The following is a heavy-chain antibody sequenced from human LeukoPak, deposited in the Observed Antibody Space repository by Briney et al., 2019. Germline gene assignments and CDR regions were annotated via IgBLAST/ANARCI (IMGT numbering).Heavy chain of an antibody. V-gene: IGHV1-46*01. J-gene: IGHJ6*03. CDR1: GYTFTSYY. Sequence: HRASVKVSCKASGYTFTSYYMHWVRQAPGQGLEWMGITNPSGGSTSYAQKFQDRVTMTRDMSTSTVYMELSSLRSEDTAVYYCARGPRITLVRGGQWYHYMDVWGKGTTVTISS. CDR2: TNPSGGST. D-gene: IGHD3-10*01. CDR3: ARGPRITLVRGGQWYHYMDV.